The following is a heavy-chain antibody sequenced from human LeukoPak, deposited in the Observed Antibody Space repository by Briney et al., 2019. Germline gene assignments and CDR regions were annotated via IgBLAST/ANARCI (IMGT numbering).Heavy chain of an antibody. Sequence: PGGSLRLSCAASGFTFSDSYMTWIRQAPGKGLEWVSYISNSGSSIYYADSVKGRFTTSRDNAKSSLYLQMNSLRAEDTAVYYCARGSIVGATDFDYWGQGTLVTVSS. CDR2: ISNSGSSI. CDR3: ARGSIVGATDFDY. CDR1: GFTFSDSY. V-gene: IGHV3-11*04. J-gene: IGHJ4*02. D-gene: IGHD1-26*01.